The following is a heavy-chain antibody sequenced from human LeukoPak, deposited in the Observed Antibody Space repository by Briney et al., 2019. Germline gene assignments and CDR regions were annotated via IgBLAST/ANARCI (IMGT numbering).Heavy chain of an antibody. V-gene: IGHV3-48*03. Sequence: GGSLRLSCAASGFSFSSYEMNWVRQAPGKGLEWVSYISSSGSLIYYADPMKGRFTISRDNAKKSLFLQMSSLRAEDTAVYYCARGPGYFDYWGQGTLVTVPS. CDR1: GFSFSSYE. J-gene: IGHJ4*02. CDR3: ARGPGYFDY. CDR2: ISSSGSLI.